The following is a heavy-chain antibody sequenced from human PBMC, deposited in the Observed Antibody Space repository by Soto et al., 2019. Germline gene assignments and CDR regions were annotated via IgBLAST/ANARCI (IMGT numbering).Heavy chain of an antibody. CDR1: GGSISSYY. Sequence: QVQLQESGPGLVKPSETLSLTCTVSGGSISSYYWSWIRQPPGKGLEWIGYIYYSGGTNYNPSLERRVTISVVTSKNQFPLKLSSVTAADTAGYYCARDRQLGHYYYYGMDVWGQGTTVTVSS. CDR2: IYYSGGT. J-gene: IGHJ6*02. D-gene: IGHD6-6*01. V-gene: IGHV4-59*01. CDR3: ARDRQLGHYYYYGMDV.